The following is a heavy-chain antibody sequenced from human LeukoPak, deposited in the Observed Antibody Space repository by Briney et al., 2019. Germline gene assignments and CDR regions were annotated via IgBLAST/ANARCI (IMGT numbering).Heavy chain of an antibody. CDR3: TRDGITMVRGAFY. CDR2: IRSKAYGGTT. V-gene: IGHV3-49*04. D-gene: IGHD3-10*01. Sequence: GGSLRLSCAASGFTVSSNYMSWVRQAPGKGLEWVGFIRSKAYGGTTEYAASVKGRFTISRDDSKSIAYLQMNSLKTEDTAVYYCTRDGITMVRGAFYWGQGTLVTVSS. CDR1: GFTVSSNY. J-gene: IGHJ4*02.